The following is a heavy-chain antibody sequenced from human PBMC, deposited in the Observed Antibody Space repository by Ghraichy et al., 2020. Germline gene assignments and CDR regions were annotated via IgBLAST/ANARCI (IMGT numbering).Heavy chain of an antibody. CDR3: ARETDTTSWYSADN. J-gene: IGHJ4*02. Sequence: GGSLRLSCAAAGFTFSNSSMSWLRQAQGKGLGWVSAILGNVVKTYYAASGKGRFTVFRDNSKNSVFLQMNSLRAEDTAVYYCARETDTTSWYSADNWGQGTLVTVSS. V-gene: IGHV3-23*01. D-gene: IGHD6-13*01. CDR2: ILGNVVKT. CDR1: GFTFSNSS.